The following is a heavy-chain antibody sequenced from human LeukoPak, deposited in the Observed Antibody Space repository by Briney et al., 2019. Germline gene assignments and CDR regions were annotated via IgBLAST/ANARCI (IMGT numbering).Heavy chain of an antibody. J-gene: IGHJ4*02. V-gene: IGHV3-66*02. CDR2: IYSGGST. CDR1: GFTVSSNY. D-gene: IGHD3-3*01. CDR3: ASFRITIFGVVTPFDY. Sequence: GGSLRLSWAASGFTVSSNYMSWVRQAPGKGLEWVSVIYSGGSTYYADSVKGRFTISRDNSKNTLYLQMNSLRAEDTAVYYCASFRITIFGVVTPFDYWGQGTLVTVSS.